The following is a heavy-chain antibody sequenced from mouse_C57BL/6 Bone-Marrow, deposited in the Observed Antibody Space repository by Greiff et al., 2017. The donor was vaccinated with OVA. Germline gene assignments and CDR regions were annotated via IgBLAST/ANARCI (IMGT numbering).Heavy chain of an antibody. V-gene: IGHV5-6*01. D-gene: IGHD1-1*01. CDR3: AREEAPYYYGSPYAY. CDR2: ISSGGSYT. J-gene: IGHJ3*01. Sequence: EVQLQESGGDLVKPGGSLKLSCAASGFTFSSYGMSWVRQTPDKRLEWVATISSGGSYTYYPDSVKGRFTISRDNAKNTLYLQMSSLKSEDTAMYYCAREEAPYYYGSPYAYWGQGTLVAVSA. CDR1: GFTFSSYG.